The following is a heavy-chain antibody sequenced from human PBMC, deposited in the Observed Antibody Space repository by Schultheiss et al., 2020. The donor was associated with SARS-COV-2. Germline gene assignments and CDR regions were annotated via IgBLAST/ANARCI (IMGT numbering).Heavy chain of an antibody. CDR3: AKVRSSSHSNWFDP. CDR1: GFTFSSYW. CDR2: IKQDGSEK. J-gene: IGHJ5*02. D-gene: IGHD6-6*01. V-gene: IGHV3-7*03. Sequence: GGSLRLSCAASGFTFSSYWMSWVRQAPGKGLEWVANIKQDGSEKYYVDSVKGRFTISRDNAKNSLYLQMNSLRAEDTAVYYCAKVRSSSHSNWFDPWGQGTLVTVSS.